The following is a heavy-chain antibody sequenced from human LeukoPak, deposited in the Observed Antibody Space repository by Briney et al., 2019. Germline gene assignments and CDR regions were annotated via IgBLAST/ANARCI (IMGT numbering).Heavy chain of an antibody. CDR3: ASNAKYYYGSGSRYYYYGMDV. D-gene: IGHD3-10*01. J-gene: IGHJ6*04. CDR1: GGSFSGYY. Sequence: PSETLSLTCAVYGGSFSGYYWSWIRQPPGKGLEWIGEINHSGSTNYNPSLKSRVTISVDTSKNQFSLKLSSVTAADTAVYYCASNAKYYYGSGSRYYYYGMDVWGKGTTVTVSS. CDR2: INHSGST. V-gene: IGHV4-34*01.